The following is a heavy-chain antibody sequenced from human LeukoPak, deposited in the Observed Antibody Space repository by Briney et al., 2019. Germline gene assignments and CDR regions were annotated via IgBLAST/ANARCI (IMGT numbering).Heavy chain of an antibody. CDR1: GFTFNSYA. CDR2: ISGSGGNT. J-gene: IGHJ5*02. CDR3: AKNARFGELLSCFDP. V-gene: IGHV3-23*01. D-gene: IGHD3-10*01. Sequence: PGGSLRLSCAASGFTFNSYAMSWVRQAPGKGLEWVSGISGSGGNTDYADSVKGRFTISRDNSKNTLYLQMNSLRAEDTAVYYCAKNARFGELLSCFDPWGQGTLVTVSS.